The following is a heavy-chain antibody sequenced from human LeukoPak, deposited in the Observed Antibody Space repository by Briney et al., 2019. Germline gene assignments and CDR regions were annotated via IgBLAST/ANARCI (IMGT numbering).Heavy chain of an antibody. CDR1: GFTFSTYG. V-gene: IGHV3-30*02. CDR2: IQNDEIDK. D-gene: IGHD2-2*02. J-gene: IGHJ4*02. Sequence: GGSLRLSCAASGFTFSTYGMHWVRQAPGKGLEWVAFIQNDEIDKFYADSVRGRFTVSRDNSRDTMYLQMNSLRVEDTAVYYCAKERKYLPFDCRGQGTLVTVSS. CDR3: AKERKYLPFDC.